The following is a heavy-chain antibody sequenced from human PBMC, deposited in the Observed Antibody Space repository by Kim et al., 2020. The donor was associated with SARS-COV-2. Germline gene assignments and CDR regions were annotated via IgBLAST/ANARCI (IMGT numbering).Heavy chain of an antibody. V-gene: IGHV1-69*01. Sequence: QGRVTITADESTSTAYMELSSLRSEDTAVYYCARVKEWFGELITPTYLDYWGQGTLVTVSS. CDR3: ARVKEWFGELITPTYLDY. J-gene: IGHJ4*02. D-gene: IGHD3-10*01.